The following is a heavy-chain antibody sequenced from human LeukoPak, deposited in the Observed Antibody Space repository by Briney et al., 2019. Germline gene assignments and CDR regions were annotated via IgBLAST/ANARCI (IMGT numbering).Heavy chain of an antibody. J-gene: IGHJ4*02. CDR2: IWYDGSNK. CDR3: ARDLRGGYYDSSGFFGGLDY. CDR1: GFTFNSFG. V-gene: IGHV3-33*01. Sequence: GKSLRLLCVASGFTFNSFGMYWVRQAPGKGLEWVAVIWYDGSNKYYADSVRGRFTISRDNSKDTLYLQMNSLRAEDAAVYYCARDLRGGYYDSSGFFGGLDYWGQGALVTVSS. D-gene: IGHD3-22*01.